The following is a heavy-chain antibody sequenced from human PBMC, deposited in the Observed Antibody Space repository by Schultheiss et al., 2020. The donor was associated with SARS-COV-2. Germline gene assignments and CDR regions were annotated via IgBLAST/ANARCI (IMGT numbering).Heavy chain of an antibody. J-gene: IGHJ4*02. CDR1: GFTFSSYA. Sequence: GGSLRLSCAASGFTFSSYAMSWVRQAPGKGLEWVAVIWYDGSNKYYADSVKGRFTISRDNAKNSLYLQMNSLRAEDTAVYYCARTTIAVALYYFDYWGQGTLVTVSS. CDR2: IWYDGSNK. D-gene: IGHD6-19*01. CDR3: ARTTIAVALYYFDY. V-gene: IGHV3-33*08.